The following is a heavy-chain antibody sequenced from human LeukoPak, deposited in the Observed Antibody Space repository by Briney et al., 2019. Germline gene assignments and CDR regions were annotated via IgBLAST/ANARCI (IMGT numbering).Heavy chain of an antibody. CDR3: ARHGYYYYMDV. Sequence: SETLSLTCTVSGGSISSSSLYWDWIRQPPGKGLEWIGTVYYSGSTYYNPSLKSRVTISVDTSKNQFSLKLSSVTAADTAVYYCARHGYYYYMDVWGKGTTVTVSS. J-gene: IGHJ6*03. CDR1: GGSISSSSLY. V-gene: IGHV4-39*01. CDR2: VYYSGST.